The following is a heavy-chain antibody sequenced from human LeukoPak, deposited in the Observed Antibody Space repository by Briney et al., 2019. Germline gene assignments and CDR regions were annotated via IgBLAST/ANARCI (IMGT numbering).Heavy chain of an antibody. CDR1: GFTFSNYW. V-gene: IGHV3-7*03. CDR3: ARGIPDYGDYGFDY. Sequence: GGSLRLSCAASGFTFSNYWMSWVRQAPGKGLEWVANIKQDGSEKYYVDSVKGRFTISRDDAKSSLYLQMNSLRAEDTAVYYCARGIPDYGDYGFDYWGQGTLVTVSS. CDR2: IKQDGSEK. J-gene: IGHJ4*02. D-gene: IGHD4-17*01.